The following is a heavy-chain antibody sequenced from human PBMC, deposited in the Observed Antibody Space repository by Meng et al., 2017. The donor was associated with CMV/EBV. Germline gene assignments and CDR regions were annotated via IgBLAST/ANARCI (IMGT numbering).Heavy chain of an antibody. V-gene: IGHV3-23*01. CDR3: AKEQGSMRQQLAYYYYYGMDV. CDR2: VSGSGGST. Sequence: GESLKISCAASGFAYNNYAMHWVRQTPGKGLEWVSGVSGSGGSTYYADSVKGRFTISRDNSKNTLYLQMNSLRAEDTAVYYCAKEQGSMRQQLAYYYYYGMDVWGQGTTVTVSS. D-gene: IGHD6-13*01. CDR1: GFAYNNYA. J-gene: IGHJ6*02.